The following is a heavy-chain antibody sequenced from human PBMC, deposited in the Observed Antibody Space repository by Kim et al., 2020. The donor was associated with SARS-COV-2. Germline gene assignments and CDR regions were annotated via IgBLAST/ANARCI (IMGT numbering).Heavy chain of an antibody. J-gene: IGHJ6*02. Sequence: SETLSLTCAVSGGSISSSNWWSWVRQPPGKGLEWIGEIYHSGSTNYKSSLKSRVTISVDKSKNQFSLKLSSVTAADTAVYYCARRRNTHYYYGMDVWGQGTRVTVSS. CDR2: IYHSGST. CDR3: ARRRNTHYYYGMDV. CDR1: GGSISSSNW. V-gene: IGHV4-4*02. D-gene: IGHD2-2*02.